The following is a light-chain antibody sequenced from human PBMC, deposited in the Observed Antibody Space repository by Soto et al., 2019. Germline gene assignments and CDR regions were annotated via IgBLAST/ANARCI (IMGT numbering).Light chain of an antibody. V-gene: IGLV2-8*01. CDR3: GSYAGSSNVVV. J-gene: IGLJ2*01. CDR2: EVT. CDR1: SSDVGAYNY. Sequence: QSALTQPPSASGSPGQSVTISCTGTSSDVGAYNYVSWYQHHPGKAPKLMIYEVTRRPSGVPGRFSGSKSGNTASLTVSGLQAEDEAAYYCGSYAGSSNVVVFGGGTKLTVL.